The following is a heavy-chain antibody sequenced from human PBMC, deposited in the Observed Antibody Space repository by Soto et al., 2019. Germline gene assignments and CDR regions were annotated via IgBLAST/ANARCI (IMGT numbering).Heavy chain of an antibody. Sequence: QITLKESGPTLVKPTQTLTLTCTFSGFSLSTSGVAVGWIRQPPGKALEWLALIYWDDDKRYSPSLKSRLTITKDTSKHQVVLTMTNMDPVDTATYYCAHRPPERGLATFYPWGQGTLVTVSS. V-gene: IGHV2-5*02. J-gene: IGHJ5*02. CDR2: IYWDDDK. CDR1: GFSLSTSGVA. D-gene: IGHD1-1*01. CDR3: AHRPPERGLATFYP.